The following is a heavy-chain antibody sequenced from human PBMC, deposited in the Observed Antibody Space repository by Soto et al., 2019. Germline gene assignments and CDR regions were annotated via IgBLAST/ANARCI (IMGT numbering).Heavy chain of an antibody. J-gene: IGHJ1*01. CDR3: ANNPVSSGWPWVQH. Sequence: GGSLRLSCAASGFTFSSYGMHWVRQAPGKGLEWVAVISYDGSNKYYADSVKGRFTISRDNSKNTLYLQMNSLRAEDTAVYYCANNPVSSGWPWVQHWGQGTLVTVSS. V-gene: IGHV3-30*18. CDR1: GFTFSSYG. CDR2: ISYDGSNK. D-gene: IGHD6-19*01.